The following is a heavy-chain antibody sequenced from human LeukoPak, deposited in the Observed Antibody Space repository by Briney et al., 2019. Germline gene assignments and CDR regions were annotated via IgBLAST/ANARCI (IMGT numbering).Heavy chain of an antibody. D-gene: IGHD3-3*01. CDR3: AKVSSRFLEWEDLDY. Sequence: GGSLRLSCAASGFTFDDYGMSWVRQAPGKGLEWVSVISGRGDNTFYADSVKGRFTISRDNSKNTLSLQMNSLRAEDTAVYYCAKVSSRFLEWEDLDYWGQGTLVTVSS. CDR1: GFTFDDYG. J-gene: IGHJ4*02. V-gene: IGHV3-23*01. CDR2: ISGRGDNT.